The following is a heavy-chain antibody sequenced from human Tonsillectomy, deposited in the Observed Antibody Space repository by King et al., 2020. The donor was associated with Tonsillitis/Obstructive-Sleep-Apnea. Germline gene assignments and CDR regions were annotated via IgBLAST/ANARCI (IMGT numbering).Heavy chain of an antibody. CDR3: AHSATCTGGSCAFDT. J-gene: IGHJ3*02. V-gene: IGHV2-5*02. D-gene: IGHD2-15*01. Sequence: TLKESGPALVKPTQTLTLTCTFSGFSLSTTGVGLAWIRPPPGKALEWLGLIYWDDDKRYSPSLKNRLTITRDTSKHQVILTATNMDPVDTGTYYCAHSATCTGGSCAFDTWGQGTLVTVSS. CDR1: GFSLSTTGVG. CDR2: IYWDDDK.